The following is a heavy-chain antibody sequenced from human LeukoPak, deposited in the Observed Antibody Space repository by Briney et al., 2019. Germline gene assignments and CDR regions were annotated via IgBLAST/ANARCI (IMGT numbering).Heavy chain of an antibody. D-gene: IGHD3-10*01. CDR3: AKDQRTMVRGVITRAEGDFDY. J-gene: IGHJ4*02. Sequence: GGSLRLSCAASGFTFSSYAMSWVRQAPGKGLEWVSAISGSGGSTYYADSVRGRFTISRDNSKNTLYLQMNSLRAEDTAVYYCAKDQRTMVRGVITRAEGDFDYWGQGTLVTVSS. CDR2: ISGSGGST. CDR1: GFTFSSYA. V-gene: IGHV3-23*01.